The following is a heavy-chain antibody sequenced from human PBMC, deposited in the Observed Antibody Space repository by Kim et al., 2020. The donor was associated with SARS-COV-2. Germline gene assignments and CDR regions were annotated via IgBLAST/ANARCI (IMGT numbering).Heavy chain of an antibody. CDR3: ATLGWGYDSSGGFDY. D-gene: IGHD3-22*01. V-gene: IGHV1-24*01. Sequence: QKFQGRVTMTEDTSTDTAYMELSSLRSEDTAVYYCATLGWGYDSSGGFDYWGQGTLVTVSS. J-gene: IGHJ4*02.